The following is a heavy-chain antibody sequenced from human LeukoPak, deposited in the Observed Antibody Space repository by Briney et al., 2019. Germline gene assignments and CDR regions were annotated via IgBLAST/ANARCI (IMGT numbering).Heavy chain of an antibody. CDR3: AKDIGIVVPTTEAFDI. CDR1: GFTFSSYG. D-gene: IGHD2/OR15-2a*01. CDR2: IRYDGSNK. V-gene: IGHV3-30*02. Sequence: GGSLRLSCAASGFTFSSYGMHWVRQAPGKGLEGVAFIRYDGSNKYYADSVKGRFTISRDNSKNTLYLQMNSLRAEDTALYYCAKDIGIVVPTTEAFDIWGQGTMVTVS. J-gene: IGHJ3*02.